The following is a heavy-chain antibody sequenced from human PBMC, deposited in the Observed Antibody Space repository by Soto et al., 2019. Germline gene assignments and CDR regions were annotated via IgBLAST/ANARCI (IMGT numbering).Heavy chain of an antibody. CDR1: GGFSSGGGYY. V-gene: IGHV4-31*03. CDR3: ARDLRGYSRYDYLDY. J-gene: IGHJ4*02. D-gene: IGHD5-12*01. Sequence: LSLTCTVSGGFSSGGGYYLSWIRQPPGKGLEWVGYSYYTGSSYYNPSLKSRVTISVDASKNQLSLRLASVTAADTAVYYCARDLRGYSRYDYLDYWGQGIPVTVSS. CDR2: SYYTGSS.